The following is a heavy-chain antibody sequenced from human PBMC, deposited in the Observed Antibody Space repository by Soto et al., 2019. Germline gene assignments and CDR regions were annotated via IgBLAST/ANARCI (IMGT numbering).Heavy chain of an antibody. CDR1: GYSISSGYY. CDR2: IYHSGST. J-gene: IGHJ4*02. V-gene: IGHV4-38-2*02. D-gene: IGHD5-18*01. Sequence: SETLSLTCAVSGYSISSGYYWGWIRQPPGKGLEWIGSIYHSGSTYYNPSLKSRVTISVDTSKNQFSLKLSSVTAADTAVYYCARDDGYRYGYVDYWGQGTLVTVYS. CDR3: ARDDGYRYGYVDY.